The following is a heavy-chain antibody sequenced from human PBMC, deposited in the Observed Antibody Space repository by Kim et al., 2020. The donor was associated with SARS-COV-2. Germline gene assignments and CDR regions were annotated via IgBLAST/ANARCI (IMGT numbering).Heavy chain of an antibody. Sequence: GGSLRLSCAASGFTFSSYSMNWVRQAPGKGLEWVSSISSSSSYIYYADSVKGRFTISRDNAKNSLYLQMNSLRAEDTAVYYCAREGWDSSSWHSESYYFDYWGQGTLVTVSS. J-gene: IGHJ4*02. CDR2: ISSSSSYI. CDR3: AREGWDSSSWHSESYYFDY. CDR1: GFTFSSYS. D-gene: IGHD6-13*01. V-gene: IGHV3-21*01.